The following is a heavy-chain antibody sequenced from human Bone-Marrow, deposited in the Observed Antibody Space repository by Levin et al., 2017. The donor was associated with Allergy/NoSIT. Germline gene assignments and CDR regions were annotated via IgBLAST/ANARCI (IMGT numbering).Heavy chain of an antibody. V-gene: IGHV3-66*03. D-gene: IGHD2-2*01. J-gene: IGHJ4*02. CDR1: GFTVSSNY. CDR2: IYSCGST. CDR3: AASTKRDCSSTSCQPTPLGY. Sequence: PGGSLRLSCAASGFTVSSNYMSWVRQAPGKGLEWVSVIYSCGSTYYADSVKGRFTISRDNSKNTLYLQMNSLRAEDTAVYYCAASTKRDCSSTSCQPTPLGYWGQGTLVTVSS.